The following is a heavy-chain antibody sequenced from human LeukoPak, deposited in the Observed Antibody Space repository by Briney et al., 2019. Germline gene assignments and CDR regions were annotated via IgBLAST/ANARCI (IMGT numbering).Heavy chain of an antibody. V-gene: IGHV1-8*01. CDR3: ARFVGSYYYYGMDV. CDR1: GYTFTSYD. J-gene: IGHJ6*02. Sequence: ASVKVSCKASGYTFTSYDINWVRQATGQGVEWMGWMNPNSGNTGYAQKFQGRVTMTRNTSISTAYMELSSLRSEDTAVYYCARFVGSYYYYGMDVWGQGTTVTVSS. CDR2: MNPNSGNT.